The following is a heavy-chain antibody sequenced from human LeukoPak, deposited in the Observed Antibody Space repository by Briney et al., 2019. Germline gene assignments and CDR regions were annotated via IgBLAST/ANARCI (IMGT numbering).Heavy chain of an antibody. CDR3: ARAIPAAKYFFDY. CDR1: GFTFSNYK. CDR2: MSSSGSII. D-gene: IGHD2-2*01. J-gene: IGHJ4*02. Sequence: PGGSLRLSCAASGFTFSNYKMNWVRQAPGKGLERVSYMSSSGSIIYYSDSVKGRFTISRDYAKNSLYLQMNSLRAEDTAVYYCARAIPAAKYFFDYWGQGTLVTVSS. V-gene: IGHV3-48*03.